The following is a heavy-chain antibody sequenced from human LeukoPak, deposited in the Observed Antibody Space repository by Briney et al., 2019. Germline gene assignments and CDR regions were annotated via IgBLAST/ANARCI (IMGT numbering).Heavy chain of an antibody. CDR3: ARPKYVVVPAAIPPHFDY. CDR2: IIPIFGTA. V-gene: IGHV1-69*01. D-gene: IGHD2-2*02. CDR1: GGTFSSYA. J-gene: IGHJ4*02. Sequence: ASVKVSCKASGGTFSSYAISWVRQAPGQGLEWMGGIIPIFGTANYAQKFQGRVTITADESTSTAYMELSSLRSEDTAVYYCARPKYVVVPAAIPPHFDYWGQGTLVTVSS.